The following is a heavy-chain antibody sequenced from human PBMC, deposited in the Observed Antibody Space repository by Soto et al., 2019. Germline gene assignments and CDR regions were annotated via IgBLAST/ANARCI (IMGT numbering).Heavy chain of an antibody. CDR3: ARDLRTTSRLFDS. V-gene: IGHV3-48*02. D-gene: IGHD1-7*01. CDR2: ISSSGDNM. Sequence: MNWVRQAPGQGLEWVSYISSSGDNMYYADSVKGRFTISRDNAENSLFLQMNSLRDEDTAVYYCARDLRTTSRLFDSWGQGTLVTVSS. J-gene: IGHJ4*02.